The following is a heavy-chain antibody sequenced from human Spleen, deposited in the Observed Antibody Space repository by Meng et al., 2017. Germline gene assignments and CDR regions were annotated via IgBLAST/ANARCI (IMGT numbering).Heavy chain of an antibody. D-gene: IGHD6-13*01. CDR1: GYTFPDYW. V-gene: IGHV1-2*06. CDR2: INPKSGDT. J-gene: IGHJ4*02. CDR3: ARDEDISAAGKLFGDY. Sequence: QVQLVASGAEVKKPGVSVKVSLKASGYTFPDYWLHWVRRAPGQGLEWMGRINPKSGDTHYAQRFQGRVTMTGDTSISTAYMELSGLRSDDTAMYYCARDEDISAAGKLFGDYWGQGTLVTVSS.